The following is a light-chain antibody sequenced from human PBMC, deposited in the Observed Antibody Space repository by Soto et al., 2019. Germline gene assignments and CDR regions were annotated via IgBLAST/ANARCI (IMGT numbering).Light chain of an antibody. CDR2: DIF. CDR1: QSVCSD. V-gene: IGKV3D-15*01. J-gene: IGKJ4*01. CDR3: EQYNSSPMT. Sequence: ILMTQSPATLSVSPGERSTLSCRAIQSVCSDVACYQQKPGQAPRLVIYDIFTRATGVRTRISGSGSGTEFTLTIRSLQSEDFAVYSCEQYNSSPMTFGGGPTV.